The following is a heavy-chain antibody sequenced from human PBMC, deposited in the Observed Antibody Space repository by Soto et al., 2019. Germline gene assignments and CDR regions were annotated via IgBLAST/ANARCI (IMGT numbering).Heavy chain of an antibody. D-gene: IGHD6-19*01. Sequence: SVKVSCEASGGTRSSYAISWVRQAPGQGLEWMGGIIPIFGTANYAQKFQGRVTITADKSTSTAYMELSSLRSEDTAVYYCAYPVYSSAWATWFDTWGLGTPVTVSS. CDR2: IIPIFGTA. V-gene: IGHV1-69*06. CDR1: GGTRSSYA. J-gene: IGHJ5*02. CDR3: AYPVYSSAWATWFDT.